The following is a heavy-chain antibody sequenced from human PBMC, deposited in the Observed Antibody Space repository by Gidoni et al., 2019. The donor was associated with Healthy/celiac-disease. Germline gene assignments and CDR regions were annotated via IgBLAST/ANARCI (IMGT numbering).Heavy chain of an antibody. Sequence: EVQLVESGGGLVQPGGSLRLPCAASAFTFRSYSMNWVRQAPGKGLEWISYISSSSSTIYYADSVKGRFTISRDNAKNSLYLQMNSLRAEDTAVYYCARDARIAATRNWFDPWGQGTLVTVSS. D-gene: IGHD6-13*01. CDR3: ARDARIAATRNWFDP. CDR2: ISSSSSTI. J-gene: IGHJ5*02. V-gene: IGHV3-48*01. CDR1: AFTFRSYS.